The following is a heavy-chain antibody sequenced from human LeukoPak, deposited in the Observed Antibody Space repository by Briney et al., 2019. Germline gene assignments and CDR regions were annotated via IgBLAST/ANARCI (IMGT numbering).Heavy chain of an antibody. Sequence: PSETLSLTCTVSGGSVSSGSYYWSWIRQPPGKGLEWIGYIYYSGSTNYNPSLKSRVTISVDTSKNQFSLKLSSVTAADTAVYYRARKPTTVTSWFDPWGQGTLVTVSS. CDR3: ARKPTTVTSWFDP. D-gene: IGHD4-17*01. CDR2: IYYSGST. CDR1: GGSVSSGSYY. V-gene: IGHV4-61*01. J-gene: IGHJ5*02.